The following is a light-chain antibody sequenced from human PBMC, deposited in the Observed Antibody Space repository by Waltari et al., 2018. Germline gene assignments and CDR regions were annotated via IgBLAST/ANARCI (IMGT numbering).Light chain of an antibody. CDR1: SDINVDNYR. J-gene: IGLJ2*01. CDR3: MIWHNSARDVV. CDR2: YKSDAVK. Sequence: QAVLTQPSSLSASPGASASLTCTLRSDINVDNYRIYWYQQKPGSPPQYLLKYKSDAVKQKCSAGPGRFSGSNDASANAGILLISGLQSEDEADYYCMIWHNSARDVVFGGGTKLTVL. V-gene: IGLV5-45*02.